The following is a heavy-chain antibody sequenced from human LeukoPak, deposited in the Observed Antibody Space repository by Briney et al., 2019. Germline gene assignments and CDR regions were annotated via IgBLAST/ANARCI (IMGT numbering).Heavy chain of an antibody. V-gene: IGHV1-46*01. J-gene: IGHJ6*03. D-gene: IGHD1-26*01. CDR1: GYTFTTYY. CDR3: ARRSGSSRLGYMDV. CDR2: INPSDGST. Sequence: ASVKVSCKASGYTFTTYYMHWVRQAPGQGLEWMGIINPSDGSTTYPQKFQGRVTMTRDTSTSTVYVELSSLRSEDTAVYYCARRSGSSRLGYMDVWGKGTTVTVSS.